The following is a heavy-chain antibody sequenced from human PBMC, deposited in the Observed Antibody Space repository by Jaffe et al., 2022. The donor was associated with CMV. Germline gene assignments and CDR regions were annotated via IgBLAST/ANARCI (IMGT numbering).Heavy chain of an antibody. V-gene: IGHV4-39*01. D-gene: IGHD1-1*01. Sequence: QVQLQESGPGLVKPSETLSLTCTVSGASIGPSSYYWGWIRQPPGKGLEWIGSIYYDGTTYYSPSFESRVTISVDMSRNEFSVRLTSVTAADTAVYYCAGGLQFEDYWGQGILVTVSS. CDR3: AGGLQFEDY. CDR2: IYYDGTT. CDR1: GASIGPSSYY. J-gene: IGHJ4*02.